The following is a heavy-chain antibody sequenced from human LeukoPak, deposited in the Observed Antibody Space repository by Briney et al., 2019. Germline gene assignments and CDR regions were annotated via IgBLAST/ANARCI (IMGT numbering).Heavy chain of an antibody. CDR1: GFTFSSYG. CDR2: IRYDGSNK. J-gene: IGHJ4*02. CDR3: ATSTYGDYVLDY. D-gene: IGHD4-17*01. V-gene: IGHV3-30*02. Sequence: GGSLRLSCAASGFTFSSYGMHWVRQAPGKGLEWVAFIRYDGSNKYYADSVKGRFTISRDNSKNTLYLQMNSLIAEDTAVYYCATSTYGDYVLDYWGQGTLVTVSS.